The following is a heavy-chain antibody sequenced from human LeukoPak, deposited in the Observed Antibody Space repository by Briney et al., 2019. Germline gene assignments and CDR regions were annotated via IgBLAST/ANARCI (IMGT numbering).Heavy chain of an antibody. V-gene: IGHV3-33*01. Sequence: GGSLRLSCAASGFTFSTYGMHWVRQAPGKGLEWVAVMWYDGSNKYYADSVKGRFTISRDNSKNTLYLQMNSLRAEDTAVYYCARDIGIAAAGTLDYWGQGTLVTVSS. CDR1: GFTFSTYG. J-gene: IGHJ4*02. CDR2: MWYDGSNK. D-gene: IGHD6-13*01. CDR3: ARDIGIAAAGTLDY.